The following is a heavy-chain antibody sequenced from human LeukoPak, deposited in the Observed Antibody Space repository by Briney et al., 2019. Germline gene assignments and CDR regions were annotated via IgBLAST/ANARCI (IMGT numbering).Heavy chain of an antibody. D-gene: IGHD4-17*01. CDR3: ARLASRPRETTVTSRYYYYMDV. V-gene: IGHV4-34*01. Sequence: PSETLSLTCAVYGGSFSGYYWSWIRQPPGKGLEWIGEINHSGSTNYNPSLKSRVTISVDTSKNQFSLKLSSVTAADTAVYYCARLASRPRETTVTSRYYYYMDVWGKGTTVTISS. CDR1: GGSFSGYY. J-gene: IGHJ6*03. CDR2: INHSGST.